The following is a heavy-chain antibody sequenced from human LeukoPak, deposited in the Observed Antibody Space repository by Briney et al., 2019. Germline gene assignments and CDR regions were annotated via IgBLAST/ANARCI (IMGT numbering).Heavy chain of an antibody. CDR3: ARLLHSAKLRSYEPLVY. J-gene: IGHJ4*02. CDR2: IYYSGST. D-gene: IGHD1-26*01. Sequence: PSETLSLTCTVSGGSISSSSYYWGWIRQPPGKGLEWIGSIYYSGSTYYNPSLKSRVTISVDTSKNQFSLKLSSVTAADTAVYYCARLLHSAKLRSYEPLVYWGQGTLVTVSS. V-gene: IGHV4-39*07. CDR1: GGSISSSSYY.